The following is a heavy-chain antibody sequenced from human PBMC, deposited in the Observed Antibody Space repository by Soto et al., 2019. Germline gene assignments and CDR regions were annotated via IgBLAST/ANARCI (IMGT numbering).Heavy chain of an antibody. CDR1: GYSFTIYW. CDR2: IYPGDSDT. CDR3: ARHGXRVYCDNSDYYYYGMDV. D-gene: IGHD3-22*01. V-gene: IGHV5-51*01. Sequence: TGESLKISCKGSGYSFTIYWIGWVRQMPGKGLEWMGIIYPGDSDTRYSPSFQGQVTISADKSISTAYLQWSSLKASDTAMYYCARHGXRVYCDNSDYYYYGMDVWGQGTTVTVSS. J-gene: IGHJ6*02.